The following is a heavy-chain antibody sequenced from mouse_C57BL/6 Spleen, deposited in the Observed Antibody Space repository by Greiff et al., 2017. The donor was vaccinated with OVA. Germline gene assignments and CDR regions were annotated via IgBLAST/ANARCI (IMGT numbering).Heavy chain of an antibody. V-gene: IGHV5-6*01. J-gene: IGHJ2*01. D-gene: IGHD3-2*02. CDR2: ISSGGSYT. CDR1: GFTFSSYG. CDR3: ARTAQATYYFDY. Sequence: EVQRVESGGDLVKPGGSLTLSCAASGFTFSSYGMSWVRQTPDKRLEWVATISSGGSYTYYPDSVKGRFTSSRDNAKNTLYLQMSSLKAEDTAMYYCARTAQATYYFDYWGQGTTLTVSS.